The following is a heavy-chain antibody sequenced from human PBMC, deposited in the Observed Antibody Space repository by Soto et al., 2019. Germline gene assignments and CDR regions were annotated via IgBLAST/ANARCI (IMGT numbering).Heavy chain of an antibody. CDR1: GYTFSNYG. J-gene: IGHJ4*02. Sequence: ASVKVSCKTSGYTFSNYGITWVRQAPGQPLEWLGWISLYSDGTNYAQKFQGRVSMTTDTSTTTAYMELRSLRSDDTAVYFCARARIVAAGTIVDYWGQGTLVTVSS. CDR3: ARARIVAAGTIVDY. CDR2: ISLYSDGT. D-gene: IGHD6-13*01. V-gene: IGHV1-18*01.